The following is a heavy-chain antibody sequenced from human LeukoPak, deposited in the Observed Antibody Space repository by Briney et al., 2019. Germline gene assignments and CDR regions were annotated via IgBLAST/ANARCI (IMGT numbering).Heavy chain of an antibody. CDR2: ISYDGSKK. Sequence: GGSLRLSCAASGFTFSSYWMSWVRQAPGKGLEWVAVISYDGSKKYYADSVKGRFTISRDNSKNTLYLQMNSLRAEDTAVYYCVKDSGGSYYSSYYFDYWGLGTLVPVSS. J-gene: IGHJ4*02. CDR3: VKDSGGSYYSSYYFDY. D-gene: IGHD1-26*01. CDR1: GFTFSSYW. V-gene: IGHV3-30*18.